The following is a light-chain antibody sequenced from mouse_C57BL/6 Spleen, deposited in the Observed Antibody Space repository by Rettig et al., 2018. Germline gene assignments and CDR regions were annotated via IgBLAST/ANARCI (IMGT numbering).Light chain of an antibody. CDR3: QQWSSYPPT. J-gene: IGKJ5*01. Sequence: QIVLTQSPAIMSASPGEKVTMTCSASSSVSYMYWYQQKPGSSPRLLIYDTSNLASGVPVRFSGSGSGTSSSLTISRMEAEDAATYYCQQWSSYPPTFGAGTKLELK. CDR1: SSVSY. V-gene: IGKV4-55*01. CDR2: DTS.